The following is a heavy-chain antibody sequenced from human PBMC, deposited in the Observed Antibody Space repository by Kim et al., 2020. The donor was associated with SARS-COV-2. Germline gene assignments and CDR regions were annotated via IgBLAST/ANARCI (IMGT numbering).Heavy chain of an antibody. J-gene: IGHJ4*02. Sequence: SDADSVKSRFTISSDNAKNTLNLQMNSMRAEDTAVYYCARRGNSYGYVDYWGQGTMVTVSS. CDR3: ARRGNSYGYVDY. D-gene: IGHD5-18*01. V-gene: IGHV3-74*01.